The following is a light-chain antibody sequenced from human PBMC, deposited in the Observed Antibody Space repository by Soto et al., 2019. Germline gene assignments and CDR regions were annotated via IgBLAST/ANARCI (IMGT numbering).Light chain of an antibody. Sequence: DIVMTQSPLSLPVTPGEPASISCRSSQSLLHSNGNNYSEWYLQKPGQSPQLLIYLGSSRASGVPDRFSGSGSVTDFTLKIRRGEAEDVGVYYCMQALQAPRTFGQGTKVEIK. CDR2: LGS. J-gene: IGKJ1*01. CDR3: MQALQAPRT. CDR1: QSLLHSNGNNY. V-gene: IGKV2-28*01.